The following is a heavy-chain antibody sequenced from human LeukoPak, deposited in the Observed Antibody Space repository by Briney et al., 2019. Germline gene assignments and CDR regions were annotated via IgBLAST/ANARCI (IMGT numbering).Heavy chain of an antibody. CDR2: ISYDGSYK. J-gene: IGHJ4*02. Sequence: GRSLRLSCAVSGFTFSNYAMHWVRQAPGKGLEWVAVISYDGSYKDYADSGKGRFTMSRDNSKNTLYLQMNSLRTEDTAVYYCAKGARKGGDYGGFFDYWGQGTLVTVSS. CDR1: GFTFSNYA. CDR3: AKGARKGGDYGGFFDY. V-gene: IGHV3-30*04. D-gene: IGHD4-23*01.